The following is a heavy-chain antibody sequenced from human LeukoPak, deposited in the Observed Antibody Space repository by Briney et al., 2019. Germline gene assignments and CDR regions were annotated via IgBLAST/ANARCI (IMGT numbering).Heavy chain of an antibody. CDR3: ATYSYGSVDP. V-gene: IGHV1-69*05. Sequence: SVKVSCKASGGTFSSYAISWVRQAPGQGLEWMGGIIPIFGTANYAQKFQGRVTMTRDTSTSTVDMELSSLRSEDTAMYYCATYSYGSVDPWGQGTLVTVSS. J-gene: IGHJ5*02. CDR1: GGTFSSYA. CDR2: IIPIFGTA. D-gene: IGHD5-18*01.